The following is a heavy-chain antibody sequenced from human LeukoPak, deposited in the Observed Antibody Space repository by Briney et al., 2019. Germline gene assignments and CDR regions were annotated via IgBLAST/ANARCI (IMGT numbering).Heavy chain of an antibody. CDR3: ARGSSWHFDP. Sequence: GGSLRLSCAASGFTFSDHYMDWVHQAPGKGLEWVGRTRNKANRYTTEYAASVKGRFTISRDDSKNSLYLQMNSLKTEDTAVYYCARGSSWHFDPWGQGTLVTVSS. CDR2: TRNKANRYTT. D-gene: IGHD6-13*01. J-gene: IGHJ5*02. CDR1: GFTFSDHY. V-gene: IGHV3-72*01.